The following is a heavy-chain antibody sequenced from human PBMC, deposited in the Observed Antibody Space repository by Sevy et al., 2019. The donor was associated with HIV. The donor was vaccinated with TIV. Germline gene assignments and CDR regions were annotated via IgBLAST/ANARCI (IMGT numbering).Heavy chain of an antibody. CDR2: ISSSSNYI. CDR3: ASDGRGEYSAYDGAGYYGMDV. Sequence: GGSLRLSCADSGFTFSTYSMNWVRQGPGKGLEWVSSISSSSNYIYYADSVKGRFTVSRDNAKNSLYLQMNSLRAEDTAVYYGASDGRGEYSAYDGAGYYGMDVWGQGTTVTVSS. J-gene: IGHJ6*02. D-gene: IGHD5-12*01. V-gene: IGHV3-21*01. CDR1: GFTFSTYS.